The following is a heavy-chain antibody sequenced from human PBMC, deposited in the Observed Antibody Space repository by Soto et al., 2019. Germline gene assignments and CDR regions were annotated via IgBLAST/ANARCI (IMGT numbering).Heavy chain of an antibody. Sequence: ASVKVSCKVSGYTLTELSMHWVRQAPGKGLEWMGGFDPEDGETIYAQKFQGRVTMTEDTSTDTAYMELSSLRSEDTAVYYCATDPGYCSSTSCPYGMDIWGQGTTVTVSS. V-gene: IGHV1-24*01. CDR3: ATDPGYCSSTSCPYGMDI. CDR1: GYTLTELS. D-gene: IGHD2-2*01. J-gene: IGHJ6*02. CDR2: FDPEDGET.